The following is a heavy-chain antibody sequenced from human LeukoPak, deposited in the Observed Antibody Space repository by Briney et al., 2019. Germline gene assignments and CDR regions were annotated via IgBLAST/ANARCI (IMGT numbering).Heavy chain of an antibody. V-gene: IGHV3-23*01. Sequence: GGSLRLSCAASGFTVSSNYMSWVRQAPGKGLEWVSAISGSGGSTYYADSVKGRFTISRDNSKNTLYLQMNSLRAEDTAVYYCAKEDDFWSGPFFDYWGQGTLVTVSS. D-gene: IGHD3-3*01. J-gene: IGHJ4*02. CDR3: AKEDDFWSGPFFDY. CDR2: ISGSGGST. CDR1: GFTVSSNY.